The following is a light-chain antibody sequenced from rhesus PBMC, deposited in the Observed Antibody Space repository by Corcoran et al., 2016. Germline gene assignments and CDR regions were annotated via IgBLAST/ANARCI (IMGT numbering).Light chain of an antibody. CDR2: GAS. V-gene: IGKV1-25*01. J-gene: IGKJ1*01. CDR3: QHYYSVPWT. Sequence: DIQMTQSPSSLSASVGDRVTITCRASQDITNDLAWYQQKPGETPKLLIYGASDLQSGIPSRFSGSGSGTDFTLTISSLQSEDFATYYCQHYYSVPWTFGQGTKVEIK. CDR1: QDITND.